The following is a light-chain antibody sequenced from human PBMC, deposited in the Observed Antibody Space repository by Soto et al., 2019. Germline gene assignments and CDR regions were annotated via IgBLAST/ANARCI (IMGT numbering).Light chain of an antibody. CDR3: QQYGGSPLVT. V-gene: IGKV3-20*01. CDR1: QSVSSRS. Sequence: EIVLTQSPGILSLSPGERATLSCRASQSVSSRSLAWYQQKPGQAPRLLVYGASSRATGIPDRFSGSGSGTDFTLIISRLEPEDFAVYYCQQYGGSPLVTFGQGTKLEIK. CDR2: GAS. J-gene: IGKJ2*01.